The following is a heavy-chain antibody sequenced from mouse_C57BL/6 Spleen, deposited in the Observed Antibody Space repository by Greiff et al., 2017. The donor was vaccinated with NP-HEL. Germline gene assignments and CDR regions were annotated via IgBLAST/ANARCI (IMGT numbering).Heavy chain of an antibody. Sequence: EVKLMESGGGLVKPGGSLKLSCAASGFTFSSYAMSWVRQTPEKRLEWVATISDGGSYTYYPDNVKGRFTISRDNAKNNLYLQMSHLKSEDTAMYYCARDLSNFDYWGQGTTLTVSS. CDR3: ARDLSNFDY. J-gene: IGHJ2*01. CDR2: ISDGGSYT. CDR1: GFTFSSYA. V-gene: IGHV5-4*01. D-gene: IGHD6-2*01.